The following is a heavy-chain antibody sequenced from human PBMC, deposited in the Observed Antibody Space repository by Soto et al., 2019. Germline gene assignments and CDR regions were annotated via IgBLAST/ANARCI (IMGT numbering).Heavy chain of an antibody. CDR1: GDSISNSLFY. CDR2: IYHTGNA. V-gene: IGHV4-39*01. CDR3: ARSVFP. J-gene: IGHJ5*02. Sequence: SETLSLTCSVSGDSISNSLFYRAWIRQPPGEGLEWIGSIYHTGNAYYNPSLKSRVTISVDTSKNQFSLKLTSVTAADAALYYCARSVFPWGQGTLVTVSS.